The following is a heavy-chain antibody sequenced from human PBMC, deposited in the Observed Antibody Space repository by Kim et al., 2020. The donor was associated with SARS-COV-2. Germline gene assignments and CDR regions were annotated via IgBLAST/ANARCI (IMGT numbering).Heavy chain of an antibody. J-gene: IGHJ4*02. D-gene: IGHD5-18*01. CDR3: ARAPGTTTAINYFDS. Sequence: DSVRGRFTISRDNSRNTLYLQMNSLRGGDTALYYCARAPGTTTAINYFDSWGQGTLVTVSS. V-gene: IGHV3-30*01.